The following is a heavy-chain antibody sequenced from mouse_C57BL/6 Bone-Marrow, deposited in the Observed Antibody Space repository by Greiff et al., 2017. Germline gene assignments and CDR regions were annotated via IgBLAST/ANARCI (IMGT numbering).Heavy chain of an antibody. Sequence: VQLQQSGAELVKPGASVKISCKVSGYAFSTYWTNWVKQRPGKGLEWIGQVSPGDGDTNYNGKFKGKATLTADKSSSTAYMQLSSLTSEDSAVYFCERDWDYFDYWGQGTTLTVSS. CDR1: GYAFSTYW. CDR2: VSPGDGDT. CDR3: ERDWDYFDY. V-gene: IGHV1-80*01. J-gene: IGHJ2*01. D-gene: IGHD4-1*01.